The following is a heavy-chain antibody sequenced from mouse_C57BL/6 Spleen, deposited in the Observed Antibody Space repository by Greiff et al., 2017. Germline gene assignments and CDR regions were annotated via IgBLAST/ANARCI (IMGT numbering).Heavy chain of an antibody. V-gene: IGHV1-59*01. D-gene: IGHD2-4*01. J-gene: IGHJ1*03. CDR2: IDPSDSYT. CDR3: ARPYYDYWYFDV. CDR1: GYTFTSYW. Sequence: QVQLQQPGAELVRPGTSVKLSCKASGYTFTSYWMHWVKQRPGQGLEWIGVIDPSDSYTNYNQKFKGKATLTVDTSSSTAYMQLSSLTSEDSAVYYCARPYYDYWYFDVWGTGTTVTVSS.